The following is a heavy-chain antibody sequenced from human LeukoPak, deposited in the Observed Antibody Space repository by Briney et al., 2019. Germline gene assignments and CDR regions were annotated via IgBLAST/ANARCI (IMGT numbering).Heavy chain of an antibody. D-gene: IGHD2-2*03. Sequence: ASVKVSCKASGGTFSSYAISWVRQAPGQGLEWMVGIIPIFGTANYAQKFQGRVTITADESTSTAYMELSSLRSEDTAVYYCARFPVDVVEGDDYWGQGTLVTVSS. V-gene: IGHV1-69*13. CDR1: GGTFSSYA. CDR3: ARFPVDVVEGDDY. CDR2: IIPIFGTA. J-gene: IGHJ4*02.